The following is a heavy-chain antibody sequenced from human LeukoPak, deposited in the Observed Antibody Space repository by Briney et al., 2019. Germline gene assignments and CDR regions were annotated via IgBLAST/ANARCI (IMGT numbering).Heavy chain of an antibody. CDR3: ARNKVAAGSDWFDP. Sequence: PSETLSLNCTVSGGSISTYYWSWIRQPPGKGLEWIGNIYYSGSTNYNPSLKSRVTISVDTSKNQFSLKLSSVTAADTAVYYCARNKVAAGSDWFDPWGQGTLVTVSS. CDR2: IYYSGST. D-gene: IGHD6-13*01. CDR1: GGSISTYY. V-gene: IGHV4-59*08. J-gene: IGHJ5*02.